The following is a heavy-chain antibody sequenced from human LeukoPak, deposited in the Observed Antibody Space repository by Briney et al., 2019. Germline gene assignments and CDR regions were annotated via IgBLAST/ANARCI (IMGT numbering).Heavy chain of an antibody. J-gene: IGHJ4*02. CDR2: IEEDGSET. CDR3: AKDISYDSSGYYHDC. CDR1: GFTFSSNW. V-gene: IGHV3-7*01. Sequence: GGSLRLSCAASGFTFSSNWMTWVRQAPGKGLEWVANIEEDGSETYYVDSVKGRFIISRDNANKLLSLQMNSLRAEDTAVYYCAKDISYDSSGYYHDCWGQGTLVTVSS. D-gene: IGHD3-22*01.